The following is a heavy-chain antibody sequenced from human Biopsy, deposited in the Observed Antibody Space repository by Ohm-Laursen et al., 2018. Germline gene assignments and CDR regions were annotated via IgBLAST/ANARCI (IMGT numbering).Heavy chain of an antibody. J-gene: IGHJ4*02. D-gene: IGHD6-19*01. CDR3: TKERRGWYSER. CDR1: GFTFSSNG. CDR2: ITHDGSKT. Sequence: SLRLSCSASGFTFSSNGMHWVRQAPGKGLEWVAIITHDGSKTYYADSVEGRFTISRDQFKSTVYLQLNSLRTEDTATYYCTKERRGWYSERWGQGTLVTVSS. V-gene: IGHV3-30*18.